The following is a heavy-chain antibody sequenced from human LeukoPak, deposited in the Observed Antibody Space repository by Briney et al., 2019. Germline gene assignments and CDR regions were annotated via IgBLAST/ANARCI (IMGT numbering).Heavy chain of an antibody. Sequence: PWETLSLTCTVSGGSISGYHWSWIRQPPGKGLEWIGYIFYSGSTNYNPSLKSRVTISVDTSKNQFSLKLSSVTAADTAVYYCARGEWDLLFDYWGQGTLVTVSS. CDR3: ARGEWDLLFDY. CDR2: IFYSGST. CDR1: GGSISGYH. D-gene: IGHD1-26*01. J-gene: IGHJ4*02. V-gene: IGHV4-59*01.